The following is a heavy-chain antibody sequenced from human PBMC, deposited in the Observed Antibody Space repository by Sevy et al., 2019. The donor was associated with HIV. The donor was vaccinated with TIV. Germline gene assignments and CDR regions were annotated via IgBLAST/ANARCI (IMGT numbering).Heavy chain of an antibody. J-gene: IGHJ5*02. Sequence: GGSLRLSCAASGFTFSSYGMHWVRQAPGKGLEWVAFIQYDGSNKYYSDSVKGRFTVSRDNSKNTLYLQLNSLRGDETAAYYCAKDGTDFVAAHYSWFDPWGQGTLVTVSS. V-gene: IGHV3-30*02. D-gene: IGHD6-6*01. CDR2: IQYDGSNK. CDR3: AKDGTDFVAAHYSWFDP. CDR1: GFTFSSYG.